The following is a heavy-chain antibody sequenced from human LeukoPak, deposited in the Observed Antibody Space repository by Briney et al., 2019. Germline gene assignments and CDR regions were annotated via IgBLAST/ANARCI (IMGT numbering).Heavy chain of an antibody. CDR2: TRNKANSYTT. Sequence: GGSLRLSCAASGFTFSRFWMSWVRQAPGKGLEWVGRTRNKANSYTTEYAASVKGRFTISRDDSKNSLYLQMNSLKTEDTAVYYCAFGRYGDYSVNDYWGQGTLVTVSS. CDR3: AFGRYGDYSVNDY. D-gene: IGHD4-17*01. J-gene: IGHJ4*02. CDR1: GFTFSRFW. V-gene: IGHV3-72*01.